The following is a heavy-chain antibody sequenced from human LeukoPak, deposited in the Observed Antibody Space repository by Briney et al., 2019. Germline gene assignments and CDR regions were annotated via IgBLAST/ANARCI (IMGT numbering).Heavy chain of an antibody. Sequence: GSLRLSCAASGFTFDDYGLSWIRQPPGKGLEWIGSIYHSGSTYYNPSLKSRVTISVDTSKNQFSLKLRSVTAADTAVYYCARTRSRLGYFDYWGQGILVTVSS. CDR2: IYHSGST. CDR1: GFTFDDYG. V-gene: IGHV4-38-2*01. J-gene: IGHJ4*02. D-gene: IGHD6-6*01. CDR3: ARTRSRLGYFDY.